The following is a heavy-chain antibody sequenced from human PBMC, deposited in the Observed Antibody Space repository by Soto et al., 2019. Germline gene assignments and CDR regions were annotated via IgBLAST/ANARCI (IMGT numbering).Heavy chain of an antibody. CDR1: GFTFSSYA. V-gene: IGHV3-23*01. CDR3: AKDDDCRTTSCFGKFDY. CDR2: ISGGGGST. Sequence: GSLRLSCAASGFTFSSYAMSWVRQAPGKGLEWVSAISGGGGSTYYADSVKGRFTISRDNSENTLYLQMDSLRAEDTAVYYCAKDDDCRTTSCFGKFDYWGQGTLVTVSS. D-gene: IGHD2-2*01. J-gene: IGHJ4*02.